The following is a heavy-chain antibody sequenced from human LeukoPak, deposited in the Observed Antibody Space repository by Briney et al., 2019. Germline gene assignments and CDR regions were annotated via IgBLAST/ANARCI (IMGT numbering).Heavy chain of an antibody. CDR3: ARVGTYGSGSYLSWLDY. CDR1: GDSVSIYY. V-gene: IGHV4-59*02. Sequence: SETLSLTCTVSGDSVSIYYWSWIRQPPGKGLEWIGYIYYRGNTNYNPSLKSRVTISVDTSKNQFSLKLSSVTAADTAVYYCARVGTYGSGSYLSWLDYWGEGTLVSASS. CDR2: IYYRGNT. J-gene: IGHJ4*02. D-gene: IGHD3-10*01.